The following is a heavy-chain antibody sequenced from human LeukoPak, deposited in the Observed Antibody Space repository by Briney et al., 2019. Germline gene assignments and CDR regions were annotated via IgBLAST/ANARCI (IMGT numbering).Heavy chain of an antibody. CDR2: INPSGGST. CDR1: GYTFTGYY. Sequence: ASVKVSCKASGYTFTGYYMHWVRQAPGQGLEWMGIINPSGGSTSYAQKFQGRVTMTRDTSTSTVYMELSSLRSEDTAVYYCARDTEKYCGGDCYSPPVGDWGQGTLVTVSS. CDR3: ARDTEKYCGGDCYSPPVGD. J-gene: IGHJ4*02. V-gene: IGHV1-46*01. D-gene: IGHD2-21*02.